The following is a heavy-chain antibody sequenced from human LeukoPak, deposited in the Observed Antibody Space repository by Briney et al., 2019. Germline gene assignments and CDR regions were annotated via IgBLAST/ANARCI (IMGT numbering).Heavy chain of an antibody. J-gene: IGHJ6*03. V-gene: IGHV4-59*01. CDR3: ARTTEGGYTYGYFYYYYMDV. Sequence: SETLSLTCTVSGGSISSYYWSWIRQPPGKGLEWIGYIYYSGSTNYNPSLKSRVTISIDTSKNQFSLKLSSVTAADTAVYYCARTTEGGYTYGYFYYYYMDVWGKGTTVTISS. CDR1: GGSISSYY. D-gene: IGHD5-18*01. CDR2: IYYSGST.